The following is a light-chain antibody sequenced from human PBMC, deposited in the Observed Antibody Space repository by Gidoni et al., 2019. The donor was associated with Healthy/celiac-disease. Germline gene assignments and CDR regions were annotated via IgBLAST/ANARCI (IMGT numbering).Light chain of an antibody. J-gene: IGKJ4*01. Sequence: AFHLTQSPSSLSASVGDRAPIICRPSQGITSALACYQQKQGKAPKLLIYDASSLESGVPSSCSGSRSGTNFTLTISSLQHEDFATYYCRQFNSYQLTFGGGTKVEIK. CDR1: QGITSA. CDR2: DAS. CDR3: RQFNSYQLT. V-gene: IGKV1-13*02.